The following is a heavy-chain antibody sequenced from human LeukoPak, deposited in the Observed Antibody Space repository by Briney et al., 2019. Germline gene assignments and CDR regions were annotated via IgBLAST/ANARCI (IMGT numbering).Heavy chain of an antibody. CDR2: ISWNSGSI. V-gene: IGHV3-9*01. D-gene: IGHD2-2*01. J-gene: IGHJ6*02. CDR3: ARNLGYCSSTSCYLDEDYYYGMDV. Sequence: GGSLRLSCAASGFTFDDYAMPWVRQAPGKGLEWVSGISWNSGSIGYADSVKGRFTISRDNSKNTLYLQMNSLRAEDTAVYYCARNLGYCSSTSCYLDEDYYYGMDVWGQGTTVTVSS. CDR1: GFTFDDYA.